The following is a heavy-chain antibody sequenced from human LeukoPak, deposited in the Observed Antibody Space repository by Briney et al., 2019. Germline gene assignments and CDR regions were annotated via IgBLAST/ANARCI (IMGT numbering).Heavy chain of an antibody. CDR1: GFTFSSSG. CDR3: AKGAVVGWLQLPEDY. J-gene: IGHJ4*02. D-gene: IGHD5-24*01. CDR2: IRHDGSNK. Sequence: GGSLRLSCAASGFTFSSSGMHWVRQAPGKGLEWVAFIRHDGSNKYYADSVKGRFTISRDNSKKTVYLEMNSLRAEDTAVYYCAKGAVVGWLQLPEDYWGQGTLVTVSS. V-gene: IGHV3-30*02.